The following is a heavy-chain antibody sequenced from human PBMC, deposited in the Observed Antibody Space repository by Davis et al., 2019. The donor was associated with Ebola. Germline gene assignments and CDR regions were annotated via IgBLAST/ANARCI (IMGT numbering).Heavy chain of an antibody. V-gene: IGHV3-23*01. D-gene: IGHD3-16*02. Sequence: GGSLRLSCAASGFTFRSYAMSWVRQAPGKGLEWVSAISGSGGSTYYADTVKGRFTISRDTVKNSLLLQMNSLRAEDTAVYYCARVQYDYIWGSYRTSLDYYYYGMDVWGQGTTVTVSS. J-gene: IGHJ6*02. CDR2: ISGSGGST. CDR3: ARVQYDYIWGSYRTSLDYYYYGMDV. CDR1: GFTFRSYA.